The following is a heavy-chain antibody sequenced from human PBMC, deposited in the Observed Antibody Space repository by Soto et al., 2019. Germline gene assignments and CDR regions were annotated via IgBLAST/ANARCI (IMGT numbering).Heavy chain of an antibody. D-gene: IGHD3-9*01. CDR3: ARANYDILTGPSGFDY. CDR2: IYYSGST. J-gene: IGHJ4*02. Sequence: SETLSLTCTVSGGSISSGGYYWSWIRQHPGKGLEWIGYIYYSGSTYYNPSLKSRVTISVDTSKNQFSLKLSSVTAADTAVYYCARANYDILTGPSGFDYWGQGTLVTVSS. CDR1: GGSISSGGYY. V-gene: IGHV4-31*03.